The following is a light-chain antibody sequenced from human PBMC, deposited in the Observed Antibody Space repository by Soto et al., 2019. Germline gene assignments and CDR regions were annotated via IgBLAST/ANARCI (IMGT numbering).Light chain of an antibody. CDR1: SGIVGSFSL. V-gene: IGLV2-23*01. Sequence: PVLASPASVSGSPGQSITISCPGPSGIVGSFSLVSWYQHHPGKAPKVMIYEGNRRPSGVPARFSGSTSVNTASLTISGLQADDEADYYCCLYVGSSTYVFGTGTKVTVL. CDR3: CLYVGSSTYV. J-gene: IGLJ1*01. CDR2: EGN.